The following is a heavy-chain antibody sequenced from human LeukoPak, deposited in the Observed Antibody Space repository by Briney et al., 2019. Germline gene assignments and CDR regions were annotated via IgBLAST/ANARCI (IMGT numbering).Heavy chain of an antibody. CDR3: ARDSPYGTAGY. D-gene: IGHD2-8*02. J-gene: IGHJ4*02. CDR2: ISSSSSYI. Sequence: GGSLRLSCAASGFTFSNYNMNWVRQAPGKGLEWVSTISSSSSYIYYADSVKGRFTISRDNTKNSLYLQMNSLRAEDTAVYYCARDSPYGTAGYWGREPWSPSPQ. V-gene: IGHV3-21*01. CDR1: GFTFSNYN.